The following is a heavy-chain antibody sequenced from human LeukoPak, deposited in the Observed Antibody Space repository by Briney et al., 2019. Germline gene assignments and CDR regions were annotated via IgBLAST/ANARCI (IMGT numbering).Heavy chain of an antibody. V-gene: IGHV4-59*08. CDR2: IYYSGST. D-gene: IGHD3-22*01. CDR1: GASISSYY. CDR3: ARQDFFDSSGYLGVNY. J-gene: IGHJ4*02. Sequence: SETLSLTCSVSGASISSYYCSWIRQSPGKGLEWIGYIYYSGSTNYNPSLKSRVTISVDTSKNQFSLKLSSVTAADMAVYYCARQDFFDSSGYLGVNYWGQGALVTVSS.